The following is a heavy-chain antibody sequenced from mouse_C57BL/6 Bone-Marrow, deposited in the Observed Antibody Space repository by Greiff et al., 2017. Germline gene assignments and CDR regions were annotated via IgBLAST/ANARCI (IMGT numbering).Heavy chain of an antibody. Sequence: VQLQQSGPELVKPGASVKISCKASGYTFTDYYMNWVKQSHGKSLEWIGDINPNNGGTSYNQKFKGKATLTVDKSSSTAYMELRSLTSEDSAVYYCARGYYGSIFFAYWGQGTLVTVSA. CDR2: INPNNGGT. V-gene: IGHV1-26*01. J-gene: IGHJ3*01. D-gene: IGHD1-1*01. CDR3: ARGYYGSIFFAY. CDR1: GYTFTDYY.